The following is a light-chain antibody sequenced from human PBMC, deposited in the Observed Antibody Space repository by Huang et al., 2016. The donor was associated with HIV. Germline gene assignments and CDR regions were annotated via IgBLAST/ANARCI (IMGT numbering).Light chain of an antibody. CDR3: QQYHNWPRT. Sequence: EIVMTQSPATLSVSPGKRATLSCRTSQSVSTNFAWFQQKPGQAPRLLIYDASTRATGIPARFSGSGSGREFTLTISSLQSEDFAVYHCQQYHNWPRTFGQGTKVEIK. CDR1: QSVSTN. V-gene: IGKV3-15*01. CDR2: DAS. J-gene: IGKJ1*01.